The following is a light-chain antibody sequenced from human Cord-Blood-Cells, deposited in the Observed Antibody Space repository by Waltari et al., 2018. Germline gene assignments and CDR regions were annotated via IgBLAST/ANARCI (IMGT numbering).Light chain of an antibody. CDR1: SSDVGSYHL. CDR2: EVS. J-gene: IGLJ1*01. Sequence: QSALTQPASVSGSPAQSITISCTGTSSDVGSYHLVSWYQQHPGKAPKLMIYEVSKRPSGVSNRFSGSKSGNTASLTISGLQAEDEADYYCCSYAGSSTFYVFGTGTKVTVL. CDR3: CSYAGSSTFYV. V-gene: IGLV2-23*02.